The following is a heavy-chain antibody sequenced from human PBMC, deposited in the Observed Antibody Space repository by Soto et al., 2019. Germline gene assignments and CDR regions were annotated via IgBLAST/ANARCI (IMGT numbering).Heavy chain of an antibody. J-gene: IGHJ6*02. CDR2: ISRSGSTI. D-gene: IGHD3-3*01. CDR1: GFTFSDYY. V-gene: IGHV3-11*01. CDR3: AREVENFCSGDYYYGMDV. Sequence: QVQLVESGGGLVKPGGSLSLSCAASGFTFSDYYMSWIRQAPGTGLEWVSYISRSGSTIYYADSGTGRFTISSDNAKNSLSLQLNSLRAEDTAVYYCAREVENFCSGDYYYGMDVWGHGTTVTVS.